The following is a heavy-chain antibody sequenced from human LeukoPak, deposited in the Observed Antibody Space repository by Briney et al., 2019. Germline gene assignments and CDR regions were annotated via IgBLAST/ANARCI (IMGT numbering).Heavy chain of an antibody. CDR1: GGSTSSSSCY. CDR2: IYYSGSI. CDR3: ARVSPYNWFDP. V-gene: IGHV4-39*07. J-gene: IGHJ5*02. Sequence: SETLSLTCTVSGGSTSSSSCYWDWIRQPPGKGLEWIGSIYYSGSIYYNPSLKSRVTISVDMSKNQFSLKLSSVTAADTAVYYCARVSPYNWFDPWGQGTLVTVSS.